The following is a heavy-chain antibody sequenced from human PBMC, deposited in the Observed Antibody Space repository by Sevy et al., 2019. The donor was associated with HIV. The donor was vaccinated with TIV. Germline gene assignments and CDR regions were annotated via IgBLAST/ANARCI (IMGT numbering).Heavy chain of an antibody. CDR1: GYTFTGYY. V-gene: IGHV1-2*02. D-gene: IGHD1-26*01. J-gene: IGHJ4*02. CDR2: INPNSGGT. Sequence: ASVKVSCKASGYTFTGYYMHWVRQARGQGLEWMGWINPNSGGTNYAQKFQGRVTMTRDTSISTAYMELSRLRSDDTAVYYCARDAGGSYGFDYWGQGTLVTVSS. CDR3: ARDAGGSYGFDY.